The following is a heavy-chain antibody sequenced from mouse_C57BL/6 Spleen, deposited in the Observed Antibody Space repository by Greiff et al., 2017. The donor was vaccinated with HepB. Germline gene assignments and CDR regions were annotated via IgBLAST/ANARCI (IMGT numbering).Heavy chain of an antibody. D-gene: IGHD1-1*01. CDR1: GYAFSSSW. CDR3: ASACLWTVGAHRGFDY. Sequence: VQLQQSGPELVKPGASVKISCKASGYAFSSSWMNWVKQRPGKGLEWIGRIDPGDGDTNYNGKFKGKATLTADKSSSTAYMQLHSLTSEDSAVYFCASACLWTVGAHRGFDYWGQGTTLTVSS. V-gene: IGHV1-82*01. J-gene: IGHJ2*01. CDR2: IDPGDGDT.